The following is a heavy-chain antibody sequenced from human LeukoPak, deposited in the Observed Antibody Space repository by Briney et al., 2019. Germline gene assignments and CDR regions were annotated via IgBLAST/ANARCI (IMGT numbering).Heavy chain of an antibody. CDR3: ATGIAAAGSDWFDP. CDR2: FDPEDGET. CDR1: GYTLTELS. D-gene: IGHD6-13*01. V-gene: IGHV1-24*01. J-gene: IGHJ5*02. Sequence: ASVKVSCKVSGYTLTELSMHWVRQAPGKGLEWMGGFDPEDGETIYAQKFQGRVTMTEDTSTDTAYMELSSLRPEDTAVYYCATGIAAAGSDWFDPWGQGTLVTVSS.